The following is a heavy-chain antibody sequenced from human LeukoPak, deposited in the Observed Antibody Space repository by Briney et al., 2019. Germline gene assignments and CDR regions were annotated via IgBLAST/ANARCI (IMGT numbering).Heavy chain of an antibody. D-gene: IGHD3-3*01. CDR1: GFTFSSYA. CDR2: ISYDGSNK. CDR3: ARNHVFGVATDY. J-gene: IGHJ4*02. V-gene: IGHV3-30-3*01. Sequence: PGGSLRLSCAASGFTFSSYAMHWVRQAPGKGLEWEAVISYDGSNKYYADSVKGRFTISRDNSKNTLYLQMNSLRAEDTAVYYCARNHVFGVATDYWGQGTLVTVSS.